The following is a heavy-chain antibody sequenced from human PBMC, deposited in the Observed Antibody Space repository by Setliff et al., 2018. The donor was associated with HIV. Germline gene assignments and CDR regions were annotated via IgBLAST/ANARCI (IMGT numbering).Heavy chain of an antibody. CDR1: GFTFDDYG. V-gene: IGHV3-72*01. CDR3: ALYFWGTPS. D-gene: IGHD3-16*01. Sequence: LRLSCAASGFTFDDYGMSWVRQAPGKGLEWVGRTKNKANSYTTTYAASANGRFTISRDDSKKSLFLQMNSLKTEDTAVYYCALYFWGTPSWGQGALVTVSS. J-gene: IGHJ4*02. CDR2: TKNKANSYTT.